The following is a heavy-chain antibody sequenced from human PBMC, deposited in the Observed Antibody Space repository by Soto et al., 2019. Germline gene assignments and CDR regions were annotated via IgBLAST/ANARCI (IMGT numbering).Heavy chain of an antibody. CDR1: GGTFSSYA. D-gene: IGHD1-26*01. J-gene: IGHJ6*02. CDR3: ARVGVGGMGYYGMDV. V-gene: IGHV1-69*01. CDR2: IIPIFGTA. Sequence: QVQLVQSGAEVKKPGSSVKVSCKASGGTFSSYAISWVRQAPGQGLEWMGGIIPIFGTANYAQQFQGRVTITADESTSTAYMELSSLRSEDTAVYYCARVGVGGMGYYGMDVWVQGTTVTVSS.